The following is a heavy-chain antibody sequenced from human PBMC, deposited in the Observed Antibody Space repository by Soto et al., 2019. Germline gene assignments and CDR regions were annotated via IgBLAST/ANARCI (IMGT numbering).Heavy chain of an antibody. D-gene: IGHD3-3*01. CDR2: ISSSGSTI. Sequence: GGSLRLSCAASGFTFSDYYMSWIRQAPGKGLEWVSYISSSGSTIYYADSVKGRFTISRDNAKNSLYLQMNSLRAEDTAVYYCARDPSPLRLQNERDHDYWGQGTLVTVSS. J-gene: IGHJ4*02. CDR3: ARDPSPLRLQNERDHDY. V-gene: IGHV3-11*01. CDR1: GFTFSDYY.